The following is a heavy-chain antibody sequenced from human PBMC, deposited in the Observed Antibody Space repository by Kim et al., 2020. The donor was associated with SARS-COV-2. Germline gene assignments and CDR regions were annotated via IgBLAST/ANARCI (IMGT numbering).Heavy chain of an antibody. Sequence: ASVKVSCKASGYTFTSYGITWVRQAPGQGLEWMGWISAYNGNTNYAQNLQGRVTMTTDTSTTTAYMELRSLRSDETAVYYCAREGYYDSSGYYYRGVDYWGQGTLVTVSS. V-gene: IGHV1-18*01. J-gene: IGHJ4*02. CDR3: AREGYYDSSGYYYRGVDY. CDR2: ISAYNGNT. CDR1: GYTFTSYG. D-gene: IGHD3-22*01.